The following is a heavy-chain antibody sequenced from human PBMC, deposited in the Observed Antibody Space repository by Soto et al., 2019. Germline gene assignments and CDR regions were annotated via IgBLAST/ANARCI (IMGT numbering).Heavy chain of an antibody. CDR2: IGGSGGSI. CDR1: GFIFSSSA. D-gene: IGHD2-21*02. CDR3: AKGGGDSLRYGMDV. J-gene: IGHJ6*02. V-gene: IGHV3-23*01. Sequence: EVQLLDSGGGLVQPGGALRLSCSASGFIFSSSAMNWVRQAPGKGLEWVSAIGGSGGSIYYADSVKGRFTISRDNSKTTLYLQMDSLRAEDTAVYYCAKGGGDSLRYGMDVWGQGTTLTVSS.